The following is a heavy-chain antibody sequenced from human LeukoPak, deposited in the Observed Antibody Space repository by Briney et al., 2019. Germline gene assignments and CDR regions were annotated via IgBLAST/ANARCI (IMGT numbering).Heavy chain of an antibody. CDR2: ISGSGDST. Sequence: GGSLRLSCAASGFTFSSYAMSWVRQAPGKGLEWVSAISGSGDSTYYGDSVKGRITISRDNSKNTLYLQMNSLRAEDTAVYYCAKTRPLDSSSWSHGDYWGQGTLVTVSS. CDR3: AKTRPLDSSSWSHGDY. V-gene: IGHV3-23*01. J-gene: IGHJ4*02. CDR1: GFTFSSYA. D-gene: IGHD6-13*01.